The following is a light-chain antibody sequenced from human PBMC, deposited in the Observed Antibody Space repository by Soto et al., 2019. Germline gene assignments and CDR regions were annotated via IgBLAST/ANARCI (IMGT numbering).Light chain of an antibody. V-gene: IGLV2-14*03. Sequence: QSVLTQPASVSGAPGQSITISCTGTRRDIGAYNFVSWYQQHPGKAPKLILYDVNIRPSGVSYRFSGSKSGNTASLTISGLQAEDEADYYCTSWTTSTTMIFGGGTKVTAL. CDR3: TSWTTSTTMI. CDR1: RRDIGAYNF. J-gene: IGLJ2*01. CDR2: DVN.